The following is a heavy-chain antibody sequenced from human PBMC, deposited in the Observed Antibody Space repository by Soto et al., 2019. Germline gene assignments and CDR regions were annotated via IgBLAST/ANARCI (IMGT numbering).Heavy chain of an antibody. CDR1: GFTFSSYG. CDR3: AKARVLDYYDSSGYYLRGMDV. V-gene: IGHV3-30*18. D-gene: IGHD3-22*01. CDR2: ISYDGSNK. Sequence: GGSLRLSCAASGFTFSSYGMHWVRQAPGKGLEWVAVISYDGSNKYYADSVKSRFTISRDNSKNTLYLQMNSLRAEDTAVYYCAKARVLDYYDSSGYYLRGMDVWGQGTTVTVSS. J-gene: IGHJ6*02.